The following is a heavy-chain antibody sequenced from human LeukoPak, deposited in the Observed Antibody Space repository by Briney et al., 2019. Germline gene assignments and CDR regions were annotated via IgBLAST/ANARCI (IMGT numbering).Heavy chain of an antibody. CDR2: ISSSGSTI. J-gene: IGHJ4*02. V-gene: IGHV3-48*03. Sequence: GGSLRLSCAASGFTFSSYEMNWVRQAPGKGLEWVSYISSSGSTIYYADSVKGRFTISRDNAKNSLYLQMNSLRAEDTAVYYCARGRSYYNFFDYWGQRTLVTVSS. CDR3: ARGRSYYNFFDY. D-gene: IGHD1-26*01. CDR1: GFTFSSYE.